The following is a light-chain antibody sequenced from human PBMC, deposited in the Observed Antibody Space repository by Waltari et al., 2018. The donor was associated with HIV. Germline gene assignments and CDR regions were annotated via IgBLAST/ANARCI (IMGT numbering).Light chain of an antibody. CDR1: STDVGNFNL. CDR2: EVT. CDR3: YSYSDTSSSYV. J-gene: IGLJ1*01. V-gene: IGLV2-23*02. Sequence: QSALTQPASVSGSPGPSITISCTGTSTDVGNFNLVSWYQQYPGKAPKLLIYEVTKRPSGASNRFSASKSGNTASLTISGLRAEDEADYYCYSYSDTSSSYVFGTGTKVTVL.